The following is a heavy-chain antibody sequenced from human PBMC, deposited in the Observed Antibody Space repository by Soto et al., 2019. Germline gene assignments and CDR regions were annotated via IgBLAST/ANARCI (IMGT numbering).Heavy chain of an antibody. Sequence: GGSQILSCTASEFTFRSYAMHWVRQAPGKGLEWVAVISYDGSNKYYADSVKGRFTISRDNSKNTLYLQMNSLRAEDTAVYYCAREDSSGYYYVAYWGQGTLVTVSS. CDR1: EFTFRSYA. CDR2: ISYDGSNK. V-gene: IGHV3-30-3*01. J-gene: IGHJ4*02. D-gene: IGHD3-22*01. CDR3: AREDSSGYYYVAY.